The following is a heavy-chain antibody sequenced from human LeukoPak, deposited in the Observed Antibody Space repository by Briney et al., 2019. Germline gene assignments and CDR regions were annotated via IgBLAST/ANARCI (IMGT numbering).Heavy chain of an antibody. D-gene: IGHD6-19*01. Sequence: PGGSLRLSCAASGFTFSNYGMRWVRQAPGKGLEWVSSISGSGGGTYYADSVKGRFTISRDNSKNTLYLQMNSLRAEDTAVYYCTKDLMTGFSSGWYFGYWGQGTLVTVSS. CDR3: TKDLMTGFSSGWYFGY. CDR2: ISGSGGGT. J-gene: IGHJ4*02. V-gene: IGHV3-23*01. CDR1: GFTFSNYG.